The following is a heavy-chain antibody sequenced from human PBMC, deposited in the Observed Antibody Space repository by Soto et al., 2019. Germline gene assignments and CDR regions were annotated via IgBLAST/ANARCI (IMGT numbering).Heavy chain of an antibody. CDR3: ARAPPCSSTSCYGYYYYYMDV. V-gene: IGHV3-74*01. CDR1: GFTFSSYW. J-gene: IGHJ6*03. CDR2: INSDGSST. Sequence: PGGSLRLSCAASGFTFSSYWMHWVRQAPGKGLVWVSRINSDGSSTSYADSVKGRFTISRDNAKNTLYLQMNSLRAEDTAVYYCARAPPCSSTSCYGYYYYYMDVWGKGTTVTVSS. D-gene: IGHD2-2*01.